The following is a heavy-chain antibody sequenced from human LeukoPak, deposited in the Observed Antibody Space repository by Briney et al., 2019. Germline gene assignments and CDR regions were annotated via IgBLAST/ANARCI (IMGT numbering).Heavy chain of an antibody. CDR1: GFTFSSYA. V-gene: IGHV3-23*01. J-gene: IGHJ4*02. CDR3: ASDQYSSSSRTDY. D-gene: IGHD6-6*01. Sequence: GGSLRLSCAASGFTFSSYAMSWVRQAPGKGLEWVSAISGSGGSTYYADSVKGRFTISRDNSKNTLYLQMNSLGAEDTAVYYCASDQYSSSSRTDYWGQGTLVTVSS. CDR2: ISGSGGST.